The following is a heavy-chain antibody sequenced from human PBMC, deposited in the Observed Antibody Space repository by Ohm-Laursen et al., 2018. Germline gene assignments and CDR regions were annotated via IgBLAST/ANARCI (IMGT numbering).Heavy chain of an antibody. D-gene: IGHD2-2*01. J-gene: IGHJ5*02. CDR2: IIPILGIA. Sequence: SVKVSCKTSGGTFSSYAISWVRQAPGQGLEWMGRIIPILGIANYAQKLQGRVTMTTDTSTSTAYMELRSLRSDDTAVYYCARVPAAITWFDPWGQGTLVTVSS. CDR3: ARVPAAITWFDP. CDR1: GGTFSSYA. V-gene: IGHV1-69*04.